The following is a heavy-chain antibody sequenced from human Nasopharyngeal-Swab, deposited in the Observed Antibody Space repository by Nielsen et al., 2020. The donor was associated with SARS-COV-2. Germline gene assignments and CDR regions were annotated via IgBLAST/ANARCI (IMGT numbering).Heavy chain of an antibody. Sequence: SVKVSCKASGYTFTNYDINWVRQATGQGLEWMGWMNPNSGNTGYAQIFQGRVSMTRNTSISTAYMELSSLRSEDTAVYYCARWLKSGFSSSWFFYYGMDVWGQGTTVTVSS. CDR3: ARWLKSGFSSSWFFYYGMDV. D-gene: IGHD6-13*01. V-gene: IGHV1-8*01. J-gene: IGHJ6*02. CDR2: MNPNSGNT. CDR1: GYTFTNYD.